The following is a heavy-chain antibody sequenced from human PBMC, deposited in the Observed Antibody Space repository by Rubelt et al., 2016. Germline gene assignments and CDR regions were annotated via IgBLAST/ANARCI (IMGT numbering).Heavy chain of an antibody. J-gene: IGHJ4*02. V-gene: IGHV4-34*01. CDR1: GGSFSGYY. D-gene: IGHD3-22*01. Sequence: QVQLQQWGAGLLKPSETLSLTCAVYGGSFSGYYWSWIRQPPGKGLEWIGEINHSGSTNYNPSLKSRVTISVDTAKNQFALKLSSGTAADTAVYYCARTDSYWGQGTLVTVSS. CDR3: ARTDSY. CDR2: INHSGST.